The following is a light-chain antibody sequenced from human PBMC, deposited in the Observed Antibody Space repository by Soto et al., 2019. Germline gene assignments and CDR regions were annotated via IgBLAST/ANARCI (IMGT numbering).Light chain of an antibody. V-gene: IGLV1-40*01. CDR1: SSNIGAGYD. J-gene: IGLJ2*01. CDR2: GNS. CDR3: QSYDSSLSRPV. Sequence: QSVLTQPPSVSGAPGQTVTISCTGSSSNIGAGYDVHWYQQLPGTAPILLIYGNSNRPSGVPDRFSGSKSGTSASLPITGLQAEDEADYYCQSYDSSLSRPVFGGGTKLTVL.